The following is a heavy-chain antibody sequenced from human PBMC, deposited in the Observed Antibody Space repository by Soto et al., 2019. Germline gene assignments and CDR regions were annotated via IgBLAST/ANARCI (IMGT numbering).Heavy chain of an antibody. CDR3: AKDGYSGYRPDWFAP. V-gene: IGHV3-23*01. Sequence: PGGSLRLSCAASGFTFSSYAMSWVRQAPGKGLEWVSAISGSGGSTYYADSVKGRFTISRDNSKNTLYLQMNSPRAEDTAVYYCAKDGYSGYRPDWFAPWGQGTLVTVSS. CDR1: GFTFSSYA. D-gene: IGHD5-12*01. J-gene: IGHJ5*02. CDR2: ISGSGGST.